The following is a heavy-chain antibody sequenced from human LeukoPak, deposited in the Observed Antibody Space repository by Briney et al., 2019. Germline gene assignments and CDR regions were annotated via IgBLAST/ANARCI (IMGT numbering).Heavy chain of an antibody. Sequence: GGSLRLSCAASGFTFSDYYMSWIRQAPGKGLEWVAFIRYDGSNKYYADSVKGRFTISIDNSKNTLYLQMNSLRAEDTAVYYCAKDRGEPWGQGTLVTVSS. CDR1: GFTFSDYY. CDR2: IRYDGSNK. J-gene: IGHJ5*02. D-gene: IGHD3-10*01. CDR3: AKDRGEP. V-gene: IGHV3-30*02.